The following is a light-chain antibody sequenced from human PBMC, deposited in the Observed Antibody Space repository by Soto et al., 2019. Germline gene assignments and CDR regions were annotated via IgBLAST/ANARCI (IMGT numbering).Light chain of an antibody. Sequence: EIVLTQSPATLSLSPGERATLSCGASQSVSSSYLAWYQQKPGLAPRLLIYDASTRATGISDRFSGSGSGTDFTLTISSLQSEDYAVYYCHQYNNWPPWTFGQGTKVEIK. CDR3: HQYNNWPPWT. CDR1: QSVSSSY. CDR2: DAS. V-gene: IGKV3D-20*01. J-gene: IGKJ1*01.